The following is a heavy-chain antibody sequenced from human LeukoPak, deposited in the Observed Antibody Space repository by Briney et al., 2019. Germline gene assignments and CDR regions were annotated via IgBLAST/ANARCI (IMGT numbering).Heavy chain of an antibody. J-gene: IGHJ4*02. D-gene: IGHD4-11*01. V-gene: IGHV4-59*01. CDR2: VSYSGNT. CDR1: GGSMNTYY. Sequence: SETLSLTCVVSGGSMNTYYWSWIRQAPGKGLEWIGYVSYSGNTHYNSSLRSRVTISVDTSKNQFSLKLNSLTAADTAVYYCARHGGAYSFDYWGQGTLVTVSS. CDR3: ARHGGAYSFDY.